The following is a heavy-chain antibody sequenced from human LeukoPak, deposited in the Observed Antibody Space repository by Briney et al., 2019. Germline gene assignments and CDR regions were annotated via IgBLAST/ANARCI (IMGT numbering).Heavy chain of an antibody. CDR1: GGSISGYY. CDR2: IYYSGTT. CDR3: AREETHFYGWGSSNWFDP. D-gene: IGHD3-10*01. V-gene: IGHV4-59*12. Sequence: SETLSLTCSVSGGSISGYYWSWIRQPPGKGLEWIGYIYYSGTTIYNPSLKSRLTISLDTSKNQFSLNLSSVTAADTAVYYCAREETHFYGWGSSNWFDPWGQGILATVSS. J-gene: IGHJ5*02.